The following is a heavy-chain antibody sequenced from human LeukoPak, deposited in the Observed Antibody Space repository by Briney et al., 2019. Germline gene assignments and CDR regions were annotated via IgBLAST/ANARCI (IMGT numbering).Heavy chain of an antibody. CDR2: IYPGDSDT. CDR3: ARPAAAGTGGYFDY. V-gene: IGHV5-51*01. CDR1: RFSLSDYW. Sequence: PGGSLRLSCAASRFSLSDYWIGWVRQMPGKGLEWMGIIYPGDSDTRYSPSFQGQVTISADKSISTAYLQWSSLKASDTAMYYCARPAAAGTGGYFDYWGQGTLDTVSS. D-gene: IGHD6-13*01. J-gene: IGHJ4*02.